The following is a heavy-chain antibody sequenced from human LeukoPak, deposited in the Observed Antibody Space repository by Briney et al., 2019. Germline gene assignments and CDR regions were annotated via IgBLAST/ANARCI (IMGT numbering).Heavy chain of an antibody. CDR3: ARRGYEFWSGYPDY. J-gene: IGHJ4*02. Sequence: ASVKVSCTASGYIFTGYYIHWVRQAPGQGLEWMGWINPNSGGTNYAQKFQGRVTMTRDTSISTAYMELSRLRSDDTAVYYCARRGYEFWSGYPDYWGQGTLVIVSA. D-gene: IGHD3-3*01. CDR2: INPNSGGT. CDR1: GYIFTGYY. V-gene: IGHV1-2*02.